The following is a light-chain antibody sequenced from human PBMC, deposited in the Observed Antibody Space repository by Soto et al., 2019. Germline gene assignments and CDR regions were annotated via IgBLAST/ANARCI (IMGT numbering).Light chain of an antibody. CDR2: DAS. V-gene: IGKV3-11*01. J-gene: IGKJ5*01. Sequence: VVWTQSPATLSLSPGGRHTLSCRTSLSVSVYLDWYQQKPGQAPRLLISDASNRATGIPARFSGSGSGTDFTLTISSLEPEDFAVYYCHQRQYWPPITFGQGTRLEIK. CDR3: HQRQYWPPIT. CDR1: LSVSVY.